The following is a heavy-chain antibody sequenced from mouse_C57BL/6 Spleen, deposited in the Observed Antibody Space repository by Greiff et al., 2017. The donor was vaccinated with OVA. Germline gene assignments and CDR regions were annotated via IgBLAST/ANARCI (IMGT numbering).Heavy chain of an antibody. V-gene: IGHV3-6*01. D-gene: IGHD3-2*02. Sequence: DVKLQESGPGLVKPSQSLSLTCSVTGYSITSGYYWNWIRQFPGNKLEWMGYISYDGSNNYNPSLKNRISITRDTSKNQFFLKLNSVTTEDTATYYCARRQLRLVFDYWGQGTTLTVSS. CDR2: ISYDGSN. CDR3: ARRQLRLVFDY. CDR1: GYSITSGYY. J-gene: IGHJ2*01.